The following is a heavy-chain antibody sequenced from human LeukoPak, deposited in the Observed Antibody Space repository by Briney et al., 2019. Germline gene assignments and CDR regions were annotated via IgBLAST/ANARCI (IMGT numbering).Heavy chain of an antibody. V-gene: IGHV4-4*07. Sequence: SETLSLTCTVSGGSISSYYWSWIRQPAGKGLEWIGRIYTSGSTNYNPSLKSRVTMSVDTSKNQFSLKLSSVTAADTAVYYCARAGGYCSSTSCYTSGEIDYWGQGTLVTASS. D-gene: IGHD2-2*02. CDR3: ARAGGYCSSTSCYTSGEIDY. J-gene: IGHJ4*02. CDR1: GGSISSYY. CDR2: IYTSGST.